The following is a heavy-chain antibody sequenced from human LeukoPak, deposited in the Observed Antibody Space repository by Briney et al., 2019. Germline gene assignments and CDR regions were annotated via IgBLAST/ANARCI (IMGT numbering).Heavy chain of an antibody. CDR1: GFTFSASG. D-gene: IGHD3-10*01. Sequence: GGSLRLSCAASGFTFSASGMHWVRQAPGKGLEWVAFISDGGTKEECAESLRGRFTISRDNAKNTVFLQMNSLRSDDTAVYYCAGASRFRSPGLLDYWGQGTPVTVSS. J-gene: IGHJ4*02. V-gene: IGHV3-30*03. CDR2: ISDGGTKE. CDR3: AGASRFRSPGLLDY.